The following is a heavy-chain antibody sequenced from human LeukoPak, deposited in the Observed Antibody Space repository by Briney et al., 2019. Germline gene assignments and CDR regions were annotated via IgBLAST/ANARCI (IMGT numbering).Heavy chain of an antibody. J-gene: IGHJ4*02. V-gene: IGHV1-8*01. D-gene: IGHD6-13*01. Sequence: ASVKVSCKASGYTFTSYDINWVRQATGQGLEWMGWMNPNSGNTGYAQKFQGRVTMTRNTSISTAYMELSSLRSEDTAVYYCARAISAAHRYSSSWEYYFDYWGQGTLVTVSS. CDR3: ARAISAAHRYSSSWEYYFDY. CDR2: MNPNSGNT. CDR1: GYTFTSYD.